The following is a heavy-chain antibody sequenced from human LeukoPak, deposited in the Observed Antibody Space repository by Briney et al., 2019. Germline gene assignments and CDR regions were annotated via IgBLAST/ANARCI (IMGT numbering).Heavy chain of an antibody. D-gene: IGHD6-19*01. Sequence: GGSLRLSCVGSGFTFCEYGMHWVRQGPGKGLEWVSHITWDGGSTYYAGSVKGRFTISRDNSKNSLYLQMNSLGAEDTALYYCAKDIHIGHGSGWPESWGQGTLVTVSS. CDR2: ITWDGGST. J-gene: IGHJ5*02. V-gene: IGHV3-43D*03. CDR3: AKDIHIGHGSGWPES. CDR1: GFTFCEYG.